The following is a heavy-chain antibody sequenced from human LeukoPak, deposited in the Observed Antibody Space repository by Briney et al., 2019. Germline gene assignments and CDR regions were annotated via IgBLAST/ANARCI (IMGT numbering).Heavy chain of an antibody. CDR3: ARSWGGYGSFDY. CDR1: GFTFSSYG. J-gene: IGHJ4*02. Sequence: GGSLRLSCAASGFTFSSYGMYWVRQAPGKGLEWVAVISYDGSNKYYADSVKGRFTISRDNSKNTLYLQMNSLRAEDTAVYYCARSWGGYGSFDYWGQGTLVTVSS. V-gene: IGHV3-30*19. D-gene: IGHD3-10*01. CDR2: ISYDGSNK.